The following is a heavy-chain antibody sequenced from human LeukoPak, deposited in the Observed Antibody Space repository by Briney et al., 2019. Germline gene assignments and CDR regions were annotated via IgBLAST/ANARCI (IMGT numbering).Heavy chain of an antibody. CDR2: INPSGGST. Sequence: ASVKVSCKASGYTFTSYYMHWVRQAPGQGLEWMGIINPSGGSTSYAQKFQGRVTMTRDTSTSTVYMELSSLRSEDTAVYYCARGRPSRRGSSSFNFDYWGQGTLVTVSS. J-gene: IGHJ4*02. D-gene: IGHD6-13*01. CDR1: GYTFTSYY. CDR3: ARGRPSRRGSSSFNFDY. V-gene: IGHV1-46*01.